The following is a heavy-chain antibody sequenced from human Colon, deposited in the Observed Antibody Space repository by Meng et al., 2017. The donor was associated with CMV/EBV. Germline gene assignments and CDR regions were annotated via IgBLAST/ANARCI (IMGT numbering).Heavy chain of an antibody. CDR3: ARGSGRYSDY. CDR1: GFAFNNYA. Sequence: EVQLLESGGGLVQPGGSLRLSCEASGFAFNNYAMTWVRQAPGKGLERVSTINVLGEITFYADSVKGRFTITRDNWKSTLYLQMNSLRAEDTALYYCARGSGRYSDYWGQGTLVTVSS. D-gene: IGHD3-10*01. V-gene: IGHV3-23*01. CDR2: INVLGEIT. J-gene: IGHJ4*02.